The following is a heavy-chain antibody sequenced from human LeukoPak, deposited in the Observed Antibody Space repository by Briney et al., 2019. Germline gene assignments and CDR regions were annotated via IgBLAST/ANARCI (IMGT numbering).Heavy chain of an antibody. Sequence: SETLSLTCTVSGGSISSYYWSWIRQPPGKGLEWIGYIYYSGSTNYNPSLKSRVTISVDTSKNQFSLKLSSVTAADTAVYYCARGPMYYYGSGSYPFDYWGQGTLVTVSS. CDR2: IYYSGST. CDR1: GGSISSYY. D-gene: IGHD3-10*01. V-gene: IGHV4-59*01. J-gene: IGHJ4*02. CDR3: ARGPMYYYGSGSYPFDY.